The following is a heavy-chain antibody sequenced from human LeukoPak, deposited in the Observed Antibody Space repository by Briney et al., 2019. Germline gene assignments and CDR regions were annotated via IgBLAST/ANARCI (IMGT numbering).Heavy chain of an antibody. V-gene: IGHV1-69*13. Sequence: ASVKVSCKASGGTFSSYAISWVRQAPGQGLEWMGGIIPIFGTANYAQKFQGRVTITADESTSTAYMELSSLRSEDTAVYYCARDAYDRNPPFDYWGQGTLVTVSS. D-gene: IGHD3-22*01. J-gene: IGHJ4*02. CDR3: ARDAYDRNPPFDY. CDR1: GGTFSSYA. CDR2: IIPIFGTA.